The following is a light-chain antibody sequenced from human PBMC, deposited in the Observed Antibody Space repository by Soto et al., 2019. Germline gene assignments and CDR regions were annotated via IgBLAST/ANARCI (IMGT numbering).Light chain of an antibody. J-gene: IGLJ1*01. Sequence: HPPTPSASPGHSVTDSCPGTSSNGGGYNYVSLYQQHAGKAPKLMIYEVSKRPSGVPDRFSGSKSGNTASLTVSGLLAEDEADYYCSSYAGRNNFVFGTGTKVTV. CDR1: SSNGGGYNY. V-gene: IGLV2-8*01. CDR2: EVS. CDR3: SSYAGRNNFV.